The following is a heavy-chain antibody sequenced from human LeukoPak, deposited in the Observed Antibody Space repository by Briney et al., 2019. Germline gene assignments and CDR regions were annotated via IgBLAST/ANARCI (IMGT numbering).Heavy chain of an antibody. J-gene: IGHJ4*02. D-gene: IGHD3-10*01. Sequence: GCPRLSCVASGFSFSDYYMSCIRQAPGKGREWVSYISSSSSYTNYADSVKGRFTISRDNVKNSLYLRMNSLRAEDTAVYYCGRFMVRDKLDYWGQGTLVTVSS. CDR3: GRFMVRDKLDY. CDR2: ISSSSSYT. CDR1: GFSFSDYY. V-gene: IGHV3-11*06.